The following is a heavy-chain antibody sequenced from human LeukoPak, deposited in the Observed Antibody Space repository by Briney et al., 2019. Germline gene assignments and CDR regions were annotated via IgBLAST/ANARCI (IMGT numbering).Heavy chain of an antibody. CDR3: ARSLLWYYYYMDV. CDR2: ISSSGSTI. D-gene: IGHD3-16*01. CDR1: GFTFSDYY. Sequence: GGSLRLSCAASGFTFSDYYMSWIRQAPGKGLEWVSYISSSGSTIYYADSVKGRFTISRDNAKNSLYLQMNSLRAEDTAVYYCARSLLWYYYYMDVWGKGTTVTVSS. J-gene: IGHJ6*03. V-gene: IGHV3-11*01.